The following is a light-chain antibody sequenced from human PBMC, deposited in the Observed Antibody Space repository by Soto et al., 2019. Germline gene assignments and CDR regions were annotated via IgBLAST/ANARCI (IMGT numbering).Light chain of an antibody. V-gene: IGKV1-33*01. CDR3: QQYDNLPFT. CDR1: QDISNY. J-gene: IGKJ3*01. CDR2: GAS. Sequence: DIQMTQSPSSLSASVGDRVTITCQASQDISNYLNWYQQIPGQAPKLLIYGASNLETGVPSRFSGSASGTDFSFTISSLQPDDIATYYCQQYDNLPFTFGPGTKVDIK.